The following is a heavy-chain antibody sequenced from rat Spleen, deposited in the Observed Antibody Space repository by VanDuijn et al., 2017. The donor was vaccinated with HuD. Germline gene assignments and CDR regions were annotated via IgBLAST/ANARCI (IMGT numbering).Heavy chain of an antibody. CDR2: IRRDGDNI. V-gene: IGHV5S13*01. CDR1: GLXXXNYX. J-gene: IGHJ3*01. D-gene: IGHD1-11*01. CDR3: ARHGGLRNWFAY. Sequence: EVQLVESGGGLVQPGXXXKISCAXXGLXXXNYXXXWVXXAPXXXLEWIASIRRDGDNIYYRDSVKGRFTISRDNAKNTQYRQMDSLRSEDSATYYCARHGGLRNWFAYWGQGTLVTVSS.